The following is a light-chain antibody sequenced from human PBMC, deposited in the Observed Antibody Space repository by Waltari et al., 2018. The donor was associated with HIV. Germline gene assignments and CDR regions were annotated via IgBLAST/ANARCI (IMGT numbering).Light chain of an antibody. V-gene: IGKV1-13*02. CDR1: EDINGA. J-gene: IGKJ4*01. Sequence: AIQLTQSPSSLSASVGDRVTIICRASEDINGALAWYQQKPGKPPRLLIHDASILESGVPSKFSGSGAGADFALTIISLQPEDFATYYCQQFKTYPLTFGGGTKVEIK. CDR3: QQFKTYPLT. CDR2: DAS.